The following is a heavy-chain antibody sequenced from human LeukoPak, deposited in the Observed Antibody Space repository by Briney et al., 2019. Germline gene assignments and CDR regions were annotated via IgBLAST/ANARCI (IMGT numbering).Heavy chain of an antibody. CDR3: LWSSGGSRYYRMDV. J-gene: IGHJ6*04. V-gene: IGHV3-33*01. CDR1: GFTFSSYG. D-gene: IGHD2-15*01. CDR2: IWYDGSNK. Sequence: PGRSLRLSCAASGFTFSSYGMHWVRQAPGKGLEWVAVIWYDGSNKYYADSVKGRFTISRDNSKNTLYLQMNSLRAEDTAVYYCLWSSGGSRYYRMDVWGKGTTVTVSS.